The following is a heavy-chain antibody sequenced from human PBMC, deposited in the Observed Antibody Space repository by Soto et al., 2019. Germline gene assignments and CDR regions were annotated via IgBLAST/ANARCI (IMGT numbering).Heavy chain of an antibody. Sequence: QVQLVQSGAEVKKPGASVKVSCRASGYTFISYDINWVRQATGQGPEWMGWVNPNSGNTGYAQKFQGRVTMSRNTSISTAYMELSSLASDDTAVYYCARAVPAAKLNMDVWGKGTTVPVSS. CDR2: VNPNSGNT. CDR3: ARAVPAAKLNMDV. V-gene: IGHV1-8*01. CDR1: GYTFISYD. D-gene: IGHD2-2*01. J-gene: IGHJ6*03.